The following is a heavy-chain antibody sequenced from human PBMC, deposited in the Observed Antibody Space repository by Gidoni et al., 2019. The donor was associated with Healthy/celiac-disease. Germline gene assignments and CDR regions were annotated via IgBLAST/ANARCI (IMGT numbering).Heavy chain of an antibody. V-gene: IGHV3-21*01. Sequence: ELQLVESGGGLVKPGGSLRLSGAASGVTFSSYSRNWVRQAPGKGLEWVSSISSSRSYIYYADSVKGRFTISRDNAKNSLYLQMNSLRAEDTAVYYCASRLYQDYYGFWSGEIDYWGQGTLVTVSS. CDR1: GVTFSSYS. CDR2: ISSSRSYI. J-gene: IGHJ4*02. CDR3: ASRLYQDYYGFWSGEIDY. D-gene: IGHD3-3*01.